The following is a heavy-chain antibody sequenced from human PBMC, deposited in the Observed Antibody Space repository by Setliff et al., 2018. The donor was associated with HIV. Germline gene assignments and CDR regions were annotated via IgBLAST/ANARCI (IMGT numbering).Heavy chain of an antibody. CDR2: IDPSGGSP. CDR3: ARADAYGDYDC. J-gene: IGHJ4*02. Sequence: PGESLKISCKGSGYSFTSYWIGWVRQMPGKGLEWMGIIDPSGGSPTYAQKFQGRVTLTSDTSTSTVYMDLSSLRSEDTAVYYCARADAYGDYDCWGQGTLVTVS. V-gene: IGHV1-46*01. CDR1: GYSFTSYW. D-gene: IGHD4-17*01.